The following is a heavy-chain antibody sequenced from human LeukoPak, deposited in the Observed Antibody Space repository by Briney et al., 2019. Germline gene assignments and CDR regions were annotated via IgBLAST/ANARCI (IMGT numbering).Heavy chain of an antibody. CDR3: ARDLEGYCSSTTCRDY. D-gene: IGHD2-2*01. CDR2: IYSGGST. J-gene: IGHJ4*02. Sequence: GGSLRLSCAASGFTVSNNYMSWVRQAPGKGLEWVSIIYSGGSTYYADSVKGRFTMSRDNSKNTLYLQMNSLRAEDTAVYYCARDLEGYCSSTTCRDYWGQGTLVTVSS. V-gene: IGHV3-66*01. CDR1: GFTVSNNY.